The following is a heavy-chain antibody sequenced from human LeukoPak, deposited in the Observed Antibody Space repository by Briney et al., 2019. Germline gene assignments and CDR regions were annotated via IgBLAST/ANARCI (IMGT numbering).Heavy chain of an antibody. CDR3: VRGVASDWRNFFDT. CDR2: ISSSSSSA. V-gene: IGHV3-48*04. Sequence: PGGSLRLSCVASGFRLIDYNMNWVRQVPGKGLEWIAYISSSSSSAYYLDSVKGRFAVSRDNARNSMYLQMDSLKVEDTAIYYCVRGVASDWRNFFDTWGQGTRVTVSS. J-gene: IGHJ5*02. CDR1: GFRLIDYN. D-gene: IGHD3-9*01.